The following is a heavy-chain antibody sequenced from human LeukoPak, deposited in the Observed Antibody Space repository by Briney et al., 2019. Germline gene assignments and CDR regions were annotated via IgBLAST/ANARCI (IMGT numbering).Heavy chain of an antibody. CDR1: GGSISTSNYY. J-gene: IGHJ6*03. Sequence: PSETLSLTCTVSGGSISTSNYYWGWIRQPPGKGLEWIGNIFYSGSTYYSPSLKSRVTISLDTSKNQFSLQLNSVTPEDTAVYYCARGYFYMDVWGKGTTVTVSS. V-gene: IGHV4-39*07. CDR2: IFYSGST. CDR3: ARGYFYMDV.